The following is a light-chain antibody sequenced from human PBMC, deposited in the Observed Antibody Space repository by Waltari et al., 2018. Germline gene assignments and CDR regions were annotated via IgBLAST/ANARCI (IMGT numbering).Light chain of an antibody. CDR3: NSFRSSDTYV. V-gene: IGLV2-14*01. J-gene: IGLJ1*01. CDR2: DVT. CDR1: SSDIGGYNY. Sequence: QSGLTQPASVSGPPGQSITISCTGSSSDIGGYNYVSWYQQHPGKAPKLIFYDVTNRPSGVSNRFSASKSGDTASLTISGLQAEDEADYYCNSFRSSDTYVFGTGTRVTVL.